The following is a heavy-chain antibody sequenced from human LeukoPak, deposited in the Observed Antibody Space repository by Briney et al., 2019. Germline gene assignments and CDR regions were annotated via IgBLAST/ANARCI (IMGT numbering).Heavy chain of an antibody. CDR2: ISGKNGDT. Sequence: ASVKVSCKASGYTFTTYGISWVRQAPGQGPEWMGWISGKNGDTKYAQILQDRVTMTTDTSTSTAYMELRSLRPDDTAVYYCARDPYYYDSSGYDYWGQGTLVTVSS. V-gene: IGHV1-18*01. J-gene: IGHJ4*02. CDR1: GYTFTTYG. CDR3: ARDPYYYDSSGYDY. D-gene: IGHD3-22*01.